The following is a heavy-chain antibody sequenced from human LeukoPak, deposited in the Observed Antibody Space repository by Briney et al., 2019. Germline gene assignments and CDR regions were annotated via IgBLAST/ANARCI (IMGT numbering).Heavy chain of an antibody. CDR2: ISSDGNDK. Sequence: GESLRLSCAASGVTFSSYCMHWVRQAPGKGLEWVALISSDGNDKLYGDSVKGRFTITRDATKSTLYLQMNSLRAEDTAVYYFTTKVIRGNSGNDYDDWGQGTLVTVSS. D-gene: IGHD5-12*01. J-gene: IGHJ4*02. CDR3: TTKVIRGNSGNDYDD. CDR1: GVTFSSYC. V-gene: IGHV3-30*03.